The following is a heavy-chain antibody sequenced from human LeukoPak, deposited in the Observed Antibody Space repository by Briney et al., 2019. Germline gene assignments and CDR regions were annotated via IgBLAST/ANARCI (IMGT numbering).Heavy chain of an antibody. V-gene: IGHV3-7*01. CDR3: VMTFRSISSDY. Sequence: PGGSLRLSCEASGFIFSNYWMSWVRQAPGKGLEWVANIKQDGSVKNYVDSMEGRYIISRDNAKNLLYLQMNSLGAEDTAVYYCVMTFRSISSDYWGQGTQVTVSS. D-gene: IGHD3-3*02. CDR1: GFIFSNYW. J-gene: IGHJ4*02. CDR2: IKQDGSVK.